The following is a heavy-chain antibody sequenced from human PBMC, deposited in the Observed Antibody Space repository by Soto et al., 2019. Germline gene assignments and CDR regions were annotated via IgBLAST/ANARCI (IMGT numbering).Heavy chain of an antibody. D-gene: IGHD2-15*01. J-gene: IGHJ5*02. Sequence: ASVKVSCKASGYTFTSYAMHWVRQAPGQRLEWMGWINAGNGNTKYSQKFQGRVTITRDTSASTAYMELSSLRSEDTAVYYCARSVLGYCSGGSCQGGWFDPWGQGTLVTVSS. V-gene: IGHV1-3*01. CDR1: GYTFTSYA. CDR3: ARSVLGYCSGGSCQGGWFDP. CDR2: INAGNGNT.